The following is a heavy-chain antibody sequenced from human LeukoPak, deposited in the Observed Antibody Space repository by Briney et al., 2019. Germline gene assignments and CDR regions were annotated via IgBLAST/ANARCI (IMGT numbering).Heavy chain of an antibody. CDR3: AKRLSSWFFDY. V-gene: IGHV3-23*01. Sequence: GGSLRLSCAASGFTFSSYAMSWVRQAPGKGLEWVSGISGGGGSTYYADSVKGRFTISRDNSKNTLYLQMNSLRAEDTAVYYCAKRLSSWFFDYWGQGTLVTVSS. CDR1: GFTFSSYA. J-gene: IGHJ4*02. CDR2: ISGGGGST. D-gene: IGHD6-13*01.